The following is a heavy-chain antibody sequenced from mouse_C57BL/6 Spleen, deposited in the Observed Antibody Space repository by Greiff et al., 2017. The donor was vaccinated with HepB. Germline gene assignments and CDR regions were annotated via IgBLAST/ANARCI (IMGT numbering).Heavy chain of an antibody. J-gene: IGHJ4*01. CDR2: ISDGGSYT. Sequence: EVKLMESGGGLVKPGGSLKLSCAASGFTFSSYAMSWVRQTPEKRLEWVATISDGGSYTYYPDNVKGRFTISRDNAKNNLYLQMSHLKSEDTAMYYCARPSYYRIAMDYWGQGTSVTVSS. V-gene: IGHV5-4*03. CDR3: ARPSYYRIAMDY. CDR1: GFTFSSYA. D-gene: IGHD2-12*01.